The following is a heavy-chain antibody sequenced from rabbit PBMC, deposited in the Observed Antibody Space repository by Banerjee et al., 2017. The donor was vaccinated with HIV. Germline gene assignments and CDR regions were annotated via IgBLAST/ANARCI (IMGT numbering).Heavy chain of an antibody. CDR2: IYTGSSGRT. CDR1: GIDFSSYYY. D-gene: IGHD4-1*01. J-gene: IGHJ4*01. Sequence: QEQLEESGGGLVKPEGSLTLTCKASGIDFSSYYYMCWVRQAPGKGLRWIGCIYTGSSGRTYYASWAKGRFTISKTSSTTVTLQMTSLTVADTATYFCARDLAGVVGWNFGLWGPGTLVTVS. V-gene: IGHV1S45*01. CDR3: ARDLAGVVGWNFGL.